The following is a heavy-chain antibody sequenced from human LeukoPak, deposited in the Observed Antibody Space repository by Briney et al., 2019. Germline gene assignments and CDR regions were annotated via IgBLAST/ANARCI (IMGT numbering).Heavy chain of an antibody. CDR3: ARISSDSISYYDH. V-gene: IGHV3-53*01. D-gene: IGHD3-22*01. J-gene: IGHJ4*02. Sequence: GGSLRLSCAASGFTVSGKYMSWVRQAPGKGLEWISLIYSSGDTYYPDSVRGRLTISRDNAKNTLFLQMNSLRAEDTAVYYCARISSDSISYYDHWGQGTLVTVSS. CDR1: GFTVSGKY. CDR2: IYSSGDT.